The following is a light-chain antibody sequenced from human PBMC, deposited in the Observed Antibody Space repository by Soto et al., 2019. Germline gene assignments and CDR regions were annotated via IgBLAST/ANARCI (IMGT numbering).Light chain of an antibody. J-gene: IGLJ1*01. CDR1: SSNIGSNY. CDR3: AAWDDSLSAHV. CDR2: RNN. V-gene: IGLV1-47*01. Sequence: QSLLTQPPSASGTPGQRVTSSCSGSSSNIGSNYVYWYQQLPGTAPKLLIYRNNQRPSGVPDRFSGSKSGTSASLAISGLRSEDEADYYCAAWDDSLSAHVFGTGTKVPVL.